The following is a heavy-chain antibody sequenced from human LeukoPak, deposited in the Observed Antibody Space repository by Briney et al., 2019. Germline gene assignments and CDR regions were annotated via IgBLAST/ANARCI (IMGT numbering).Heavy chain of an antibody. D-gene: IGHD3-3*01. Sequence: GGSLRLSCAASGFTFSSYAMSWVRQAPGKWLEWVSAISGSGGSTYYADSVKGRFTISRDNSKNTLYLQMNSLRAEDTAVYYCAKDLRFLWSGSDYWGQGNLVTVSS. J-gene: IGHJ4*02. CDR1: GFTFSSYA. V-gene: IGHV3-23*01. CDR2: ISGSGGST. CDR3: AKDLRFLWSGSDY.